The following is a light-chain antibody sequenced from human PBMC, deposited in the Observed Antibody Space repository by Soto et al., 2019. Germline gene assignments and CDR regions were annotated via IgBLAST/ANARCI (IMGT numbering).Light chain of an antibody. CDR3: QQRSDWPWT. CDR1: QSVSSD. CDR2: EVS. Sequence: EIVLTQSPATLSLSPGERATLPCRPSQSVSSDLAWYQQKPGQAPRLLIYEVSTRATGIPARFSGGGSGTDFTLTISSLEPEDFAVYYCQQRSDWPWTFGQGTKVDIK. V-gene: IGKV3-11*01. J-gene: IGKJ1*01.